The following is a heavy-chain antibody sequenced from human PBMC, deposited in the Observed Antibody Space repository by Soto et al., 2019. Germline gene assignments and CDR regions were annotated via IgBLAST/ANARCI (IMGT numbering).Heavy chain of an antibody. J-gene: IGHJ3*02. Sequence: QVQLVQSGAEVKKPGASVKVSCKASGYTFTSYGISWVRQAPGQGLEWMGWISAYNGNTNHARKLQGRRTMTTDTATSADYMELRGLRSDDTAVYYCARDRGRGVFEDFDIWGQGTMVTVSS. CDR2: ISAYNGNT. V-gene: IGHV1-18*01. CDR1: GYTFTSYG. D-gene: IGHD3-10*01. CDR3: ARDRGRGVFEDFDI.